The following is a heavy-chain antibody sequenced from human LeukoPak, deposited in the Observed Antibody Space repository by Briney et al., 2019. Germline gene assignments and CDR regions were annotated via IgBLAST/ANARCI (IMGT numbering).Heavy chain of an antibody. V-gene: IGHV3-23*01. CDR2: ISGSGGST. D-gene: IGHD2-8*01. Sequence: PGRCLRLSCAASGFTFSSYAMSSVRQAPRKGLEWVSAISGSGGSTYYADSVKGRFTISRDNSRNTLYLQMSSLSADDTALYYCASGRRGGYCTNGVCPLFDHWGRGTLVTVS. CDR1: GFTFSSYA. J-gene: IGHJ4*02. CDR3: ASGRRGGYCTNGVCPLFDH.